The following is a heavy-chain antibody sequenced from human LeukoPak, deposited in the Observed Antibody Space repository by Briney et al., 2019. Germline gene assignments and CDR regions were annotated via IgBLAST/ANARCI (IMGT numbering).Heavy chain of an antibody. D-gene: IGHD3-10*01. J-gene: IGHJ4*02. CDR3: AKVRLSGSGSYYMVDY. Sequence: PGRSLRLSCSASGXTFSSYGMHWVRQAPGKGLEWVAVISYDGSNKYYADSVKGRFTISRDNSKNTLYLQMNSLRAEDTAVYYCAKVRLSGSGSYYMVDYWGQGTLVTVSS. CDR2: ISYDGSNK. CDR1: GXTFSSYG. V-gene: IGHV3-30*18.